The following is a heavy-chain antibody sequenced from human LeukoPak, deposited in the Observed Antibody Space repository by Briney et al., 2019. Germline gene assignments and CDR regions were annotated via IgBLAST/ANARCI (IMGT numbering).Heavy chain of an antibody. D-gene: IGHD3-22*01. CDR3: ARELSPSVSSGYTQLLLAY. Sequence: GRSLRLSCAASGFTFSSYAMHWVRQAPGKGLEWVAVILYDGSNKYYADSVKGRVTISRDTTKNTLYLQMNSLRAEDTGVYYCARELSPSVSSGYTQLLLAYWGEGTLVTVSS. CDR1: GFTFSSYA. V-gene: IGHV3-30-3*01. CDR2: ILYDGSNK. J-gene: IGHJ4*02.